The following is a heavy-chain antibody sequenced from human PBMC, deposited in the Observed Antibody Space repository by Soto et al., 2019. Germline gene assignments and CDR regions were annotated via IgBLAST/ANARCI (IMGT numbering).Heavy chain of an antibody. Sequence: QVQLVQSGAEVKRPGTSEKVSCKVSGYTFTNYGINWVRQAPGQGLEWVGWFNPANRNTNYAQKFQDRVSMTTDTSTNTAYMELRGLRSDDTAVYYCARVRFGDPFDFWGQGTLVTVSS. D-gene: IGHD2-21*02. J-gene: IGHJ4*02. CDR1: GYTFTNYG. CDR2: FNPANRNT. V-gene: IGHV1-18*01. CDR3: ARVRFGDPFDF.